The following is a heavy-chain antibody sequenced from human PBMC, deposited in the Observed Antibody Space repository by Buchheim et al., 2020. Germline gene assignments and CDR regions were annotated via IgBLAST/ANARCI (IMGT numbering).Heavy chain of an antibody. V-gene: IGHV3-30*18. D-gene: IGHD3-3*01. CDR3: AKEGRFTEWYYDY. Sequence: QVHLVESGGGLVQPGDSLRLSCGASGFTFSNYGIHWLRKAPGKGLEWVAAIADDGGAKVYADSVKGRFTLSRDHSKNMVYLQMNSLRPDDSALYFCAKEGRFTEWYYDYWGQGTL. CDR1: GFTFSNYG. J-gene: IGHJ4*02. CDR2: IADDGGAK.